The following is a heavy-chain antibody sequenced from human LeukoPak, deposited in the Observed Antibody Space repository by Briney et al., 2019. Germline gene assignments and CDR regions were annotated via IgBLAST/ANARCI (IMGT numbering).Heavy chain of an antibody. Sequence: GGTLRLSCSASGFTFTIYGMNWVRQAPGKGLEWVSGIGGSGIRTYYADSVKGRFTISRDNSKNTLYLQMNSLRDEDTAVYYCAKDSHWILFDDWGQGTLVTVSS. D-gene: IGHD2-2*03. CDR3: AKDSHWILFDD. V-gene: IGHV3-23*01. CDR1: GFTFTIYG. J-gene: IGHJ4*02. CDR2: IGGSGIRT.